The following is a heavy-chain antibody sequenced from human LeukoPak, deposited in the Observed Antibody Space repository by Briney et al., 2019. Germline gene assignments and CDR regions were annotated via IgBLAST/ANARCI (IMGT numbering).Heavy chain of an antibody. D-gene: IGHD3-22*01. CDR2: IYYSGST. V-gene: IGHV4-39*07. J-gene: IGHJ3*01. Sequence: SSETLSLTCTVSGGSISSSSYYWGWIRQPPGKGLEWIGSIYYSGSTYYNPSLKSRVTISVDTSKNQVSLRLRSVTAADTAMYFCVREASTSYYDSSGYYRQTETFDVWGLGTMVTVSS. CDR1: GGSISSSSYY. CDR3: VREASTSYYDSSGYYRQTETFDV.